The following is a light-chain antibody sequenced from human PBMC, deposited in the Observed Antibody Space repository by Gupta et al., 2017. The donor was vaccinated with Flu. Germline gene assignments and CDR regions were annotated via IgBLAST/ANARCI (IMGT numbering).Light chain of an antibody. CDR2: GAS. CDR3: QQYDDWPPIT. Sequence: IVLTQASDTLSVSPGEIATLSFRASQRISSNLAWYQHTPGLAPRSLIFGASIRATGIADRVSGSWSGTEFTLTISSLESEDFAVYDCQQYDDWPPITFGQGTRLEI. CDR1: QRISSN. J-gene: IGKJ5*01. V-gene: IGKV3-15*01.